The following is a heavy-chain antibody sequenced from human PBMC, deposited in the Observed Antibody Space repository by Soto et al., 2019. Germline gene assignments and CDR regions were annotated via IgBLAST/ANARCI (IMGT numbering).Heavy chain of an antibody. Sequence: GGSLRLSCAASGFTFSSYSMNWVRQAPGKGLEWVSYISSSSSTIYYADSVKGRFTISRDNAKNSLYLQMNSLRAEDTAVYYCARDIVVVKAAPRAEYFQHWGQGTLVTVS. CDR1: GFTFSSYS. D-gene: IGHD2-15*01. CDR2: ISSSSSTI. CDR3: ARDIVVVKAAPRAEYFQH. J-gene: IGHJ1*01. V-gene: IGHV3-48*01.